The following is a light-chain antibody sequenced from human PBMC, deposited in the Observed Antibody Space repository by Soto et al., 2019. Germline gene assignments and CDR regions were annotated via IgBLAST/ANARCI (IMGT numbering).Light chain of an antibody. CDR3: QQYGGSPRT. CDR2: GAS. Sequence: EIVLTQSPGTLSLSPGEVYTLSCSASQSVGGTFLAWYQQKGGQAPMLLIHGASNRATGIPDRFSGSGSGADFTLTISRLEPEDFAVYYCQQYGGSPRTFGQGTKVDI. CDR1: QSVGGTF. V-gene: IGKV3-20*01. J-gene: IGKJ1*01.